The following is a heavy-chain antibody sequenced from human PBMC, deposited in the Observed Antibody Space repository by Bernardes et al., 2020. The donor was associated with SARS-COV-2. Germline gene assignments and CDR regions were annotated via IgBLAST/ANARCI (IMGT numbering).Heavy chain of an antibody. J-gene: IGHJ6*02. V-gene: IGHV3-49*04. D-gene: IGHD3-10*01. CDR3: TRAIHYGYGFFSYYYIDV. CDR1: GFSFGDYP. CDR2: IRNKGYGGTK. Sequence: GGSLRLSCTTSGFSFGDYPMTWVRQAPGKGLEWVGLIRNKGYGGTKEYAASVKGRFTISRDDSKSIAYLQMNSLNTEDTAVYYCTRAIHYGYGFFSYYYIDVWGQGTTVTVSS.